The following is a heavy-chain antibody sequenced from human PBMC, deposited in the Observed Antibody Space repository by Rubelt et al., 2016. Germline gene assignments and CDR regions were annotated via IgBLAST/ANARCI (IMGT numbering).Heavy chain of an antibody. CDR1: GGSFSGFY. V-gene: IGHV4-34*01. CDR2: IKHSGST. J-gene: IGHJ4*02. CDR3: ARELQRYDY. Sequence: QVQLQQWGAGLLKPSETLSLTCAVYGGSFSGFYWSWIRQPPGKGLEWIGEIKHSGSTSYNPALKSRVTISVDTSKNQFSLKLSSVTAADTAVYYCARELQRYDYWGQGTLVTVSS. D-gene: IGHD4-11*01.